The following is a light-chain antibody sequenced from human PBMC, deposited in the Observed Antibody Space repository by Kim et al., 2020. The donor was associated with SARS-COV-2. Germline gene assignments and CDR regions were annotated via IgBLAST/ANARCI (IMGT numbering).Light chain of an antibody. J-gene: IGLJ3*02. CDR2: GNS. Sequence: APGQRVTISCTGSSSNIGAGYDVHWYQQLPGTAPNLLIYGNSNRPSGVPDRFSGSKSGTSASLAITGLQAEDEADYYCQSYDSSFVFGGGTQLTVL. CDR3: QSYDSSFV. CDR1: SSNIGAGYD. V-gene: IGLV1-40*01.